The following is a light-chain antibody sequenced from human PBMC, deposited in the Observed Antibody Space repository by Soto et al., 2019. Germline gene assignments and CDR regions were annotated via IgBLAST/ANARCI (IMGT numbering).Light chain of an antibody. J-gene: IGKJ1*01. CDR3: QQYNNWPGT. CDR1: QSVSSD. Sequence: IVMTQSPGTLSVSPGERATLSCRASQSVSSDLAWYQQKPGQAPRLLIYGASTRATGIPARFSGSGSGTEFTLTISSLQSEDFAVYYCQQYNNWPGTFGHGTKVEIK. CDR2: GAS. V-gene: IGKV3-15*01.